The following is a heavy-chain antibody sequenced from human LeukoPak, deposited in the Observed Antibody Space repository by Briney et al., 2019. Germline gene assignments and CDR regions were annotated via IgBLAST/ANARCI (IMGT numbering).Heavy chain of an antibody. Sequence: PSETLSLTCTVSGGSISSYYWSWIRQPPGKGLEWIGYIYYSGSTNYNPSLKSRVTISVDTSKNQFSLKLSSVTAADTAVYYCARVPRGRSSHLSFYYYHYMDVWGKGTTVTVSS. CDR2: IYYSGST. CDR1: GGSISSYY. J-gene: IGHJ6*03. D-gene: IGHD6-6*01. V-gene: IGHV4-59*01. CDR3: ARVPRGRSSHLSFYYYHYMDV.